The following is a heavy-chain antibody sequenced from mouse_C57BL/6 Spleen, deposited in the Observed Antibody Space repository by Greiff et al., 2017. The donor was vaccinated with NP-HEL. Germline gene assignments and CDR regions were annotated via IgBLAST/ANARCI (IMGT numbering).Heavy chain of an antibody. CDR1: GYTFTSYW. CDR2: IDPSDSYT. V-gene: IGHV1-50*01. CDR3: ARWPFAY. Sequence: QVQLQQPGAELVKPGASVKLSCKASGYTFTSYWMQWVKQRPGQGLEWIGEIDPSDSYTHYNQKFKGKATLTVDTSSSTAYMQLSSLTSEDSAVYYCARWPFAYWGQGTLVTVSA. J-gene: IGHJ3*01.